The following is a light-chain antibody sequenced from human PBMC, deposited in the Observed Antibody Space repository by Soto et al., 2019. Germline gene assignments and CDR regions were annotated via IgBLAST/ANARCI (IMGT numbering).Light chain of an antibody. V-gene: IGKV1-9*01. J-gene: IGKJ1*01. CDR1: QDISSY. CDR3: HQLNRFPRT. Sequence: DIQLTQSPSFLSASVGDRVTITCRASQDISSYLAWYQQRPGKVPRFLTHAASTLQSEVPSRFSATGSGTTFPLTISSLQPEDIATYCCHQLNRFPRTFGQGTKVEV. CDR2: AAS.